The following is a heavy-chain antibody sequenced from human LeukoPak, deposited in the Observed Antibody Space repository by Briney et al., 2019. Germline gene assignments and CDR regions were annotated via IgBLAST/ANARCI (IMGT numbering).Heavy chain of an antibody. CDR2: ISWNSGSI. CDR1: GFTFDDYA. V-gene: IGHV3-9*01. D-gene: IGHD6-6*01. CDR3: AKGLEYSSSGGFDY. Sequence: GGSLRLSCAASGFTFDDYAMHWVRQAPGKGLEWVSGISWNSGSIGYADSVKGRFTISRDNAKNSLYLQMNSLRAEDTALYYCAKGLEYSSSGGFDYWGQGTLVTVPS. J-gene: IGHJ4*02.